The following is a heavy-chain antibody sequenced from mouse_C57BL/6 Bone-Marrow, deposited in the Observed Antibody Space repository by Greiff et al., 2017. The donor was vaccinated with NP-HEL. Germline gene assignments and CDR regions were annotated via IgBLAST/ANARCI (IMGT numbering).Heavy chain of an antibody. D-gene: IGHD1-1*01. Sequence: VQLQQPGAELVRPGSSVKLSCKASGYTFTSYWMDWVKQRPGQGLEWIGNIYPSDSETHYNQKFKDKATLTVDKSSSTAYMQLSSLTSEDSAVYYCARSAITTVVATDWYFDVWGTGTTVTVSS. CDR3: ARSAITTVVATDWYFDV. CDR1: GYTFTSYW. V-gene: IGHV1-61*01. CDR2: IYPSDSET. J-gene: IGHJ1*03.